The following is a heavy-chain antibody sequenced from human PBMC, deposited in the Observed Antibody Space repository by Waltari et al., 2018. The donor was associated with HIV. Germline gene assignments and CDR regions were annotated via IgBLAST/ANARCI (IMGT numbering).Heavy chain of an antibody. J-gene: IGHJ4*02. CDR1: GSTFSSYW. V-gene: IGHV3-7*04. CDR2: IKQNESEK. D-gene: IGHD3-10*01. Sequence: EVKLVEPGGGLVHPGGPLRLPCAASGSTFSSYWMSWVRQAPGKGREWVANIKQNESEKYYVDSVNGRFTISRDNAENSLYLQMNSLRAEDTAVYYCARGGFYGSGSKVNWGQGTLVTVSS. CDR3: ARGGFYGSGSKVN.